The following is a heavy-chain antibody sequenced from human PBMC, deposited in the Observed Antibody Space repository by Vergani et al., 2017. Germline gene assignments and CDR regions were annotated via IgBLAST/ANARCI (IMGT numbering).Heavy chain of an antibody. CDR2: IYGRGNI. J-gene: IGHJ5*02. Sequence: PSPTLSLTCSVSGFSVSIPAFYWNWIRQPAGKGLEWIGRIYGRGNINYNPYLESRVTISRDTSKNQFSLKVHSVTAADTAVYYCARGETRTDWLDPWGQGTQVIVSS. CDR1: GFSVSIPAFY. CDR3: ARGETRTDWLDP. V-gene: IGHV4-61*02. D-gene: IGHD1-26*01.